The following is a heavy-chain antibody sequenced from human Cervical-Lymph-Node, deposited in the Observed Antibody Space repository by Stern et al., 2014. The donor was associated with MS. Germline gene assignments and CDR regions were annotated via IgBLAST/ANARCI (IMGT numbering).Heavy chain of an antibody. CDR2: ISGGGSII. D-gene: IGHD1-1*01. CDR1: GFTFTSYT. CDR3: ARDLRYTNQYYNGMDV. Sequence: EVQLVASGGVLVQPGGSLRLSCEVSGFTFTSYTMNWVRQAPGKGLEWVSLISGGGSIIYYADSVKGRFTISRDNAKNSLYLQMNSLRDDDTAVYYCARDLRYTNQYYNGMDVWGQGTTVTVSS. V-gene: IGHV3-48*02. J-gene: IGHJ6*02.